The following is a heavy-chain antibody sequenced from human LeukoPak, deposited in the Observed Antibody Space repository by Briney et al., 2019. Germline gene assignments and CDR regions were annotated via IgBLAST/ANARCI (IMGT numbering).Heavy chain of an antibody. J-gene: IGHJ4*02. CDR2: MNPNSGNT. CDR3: ARGASRSFDY. V-gene: IGHV1-8*03. Sequence: GASVKVSCKASGDTFTTYEIHWVRQATGQGLEWMGWMNPNSGNTAYVQKFQGRLTFTRTTSINTAYMELSSLRSEDTAVYYCARGASRSFDYWGQGTLVTVSS. CDR1: GDTFTTYE.